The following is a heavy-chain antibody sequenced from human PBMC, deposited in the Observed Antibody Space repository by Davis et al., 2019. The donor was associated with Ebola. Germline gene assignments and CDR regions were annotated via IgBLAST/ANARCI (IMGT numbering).Heavy chain of an antibody. CDR3: ASATYYDSGAYYPLDY. CDR2: IYHSGGT. J-gene: IGHJ4*02. D-gene: IGHD3-22*01. CDR1: DGSISSNTW. V-gene: IGHV4-4*02. Sequence: PSETLSLTCTVSDGSISSNTWWTWVRQPPGKGLEWIGEIYHSGGTNYNPSLKSRVTLSVDKSKSQFSLKLSPVTAADTAIYYCASATYYDSGAYYPLDYWGQGTLVTVSS.